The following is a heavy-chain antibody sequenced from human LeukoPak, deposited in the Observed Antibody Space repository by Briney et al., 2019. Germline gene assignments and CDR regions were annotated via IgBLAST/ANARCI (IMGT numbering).Heavy chain of an antibody. CDR3: VREVLRYYDSSGHPHYFDY. CDR1: GFTFSSYS. CDR2: ISSSSSYI. V-gene: IGHV3-21*01. J-gene: IGHJ4*02. D-gene: IGHD3-22*01. Sequence: GGSLRLSCAASGFTFSSYSMNWVRQAPGKGLEWVSSISSSSSYIYYADSVKGRFTISRDNAKNSLYLQMNSLRVEDTAVYYCVREVLRYYDSSGHPHYFDYWGQGTLVTVSS.